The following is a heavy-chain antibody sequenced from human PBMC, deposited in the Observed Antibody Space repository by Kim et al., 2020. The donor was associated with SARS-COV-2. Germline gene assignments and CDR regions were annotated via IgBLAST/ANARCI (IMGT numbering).Heavy chain of an antibody. D-gene: IGHD5-12*01. CDR3: ARDGRVGYRYYYYGMDV. CDR1: GFTFSSYG. Sequence: GRSLRLSCAASGFTFSSYGMHWVRQAPGKGLEWVAVIWYDGSNKYYADSVKGRFTISRDNSKNTLYLQMNSLRAEDTAVYYCARDGRVGYRYYYYGMDVWGQGTTVTVAS. J-gene: IGHJ6*02. CDR2: IWYDGSNK. V-gene: IGHV3-33*01.